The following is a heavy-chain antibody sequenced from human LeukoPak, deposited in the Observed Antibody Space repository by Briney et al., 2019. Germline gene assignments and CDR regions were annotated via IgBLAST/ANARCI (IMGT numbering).Heavy chain of an antibody. V-gene: IGHV4-39*07. Sequence: SETLSLTCTVSGVSITSRNYYWGWIRQPPGKGLEWIGKFDHSARTYYNPSLKSRVTISIDTSKNQFSLKLSSVTAADTAVYYCARCDTYCSTTSCYSPAYGLDVWGQGTTVTVSS. CDR3: ARCDTYCSTTSCYSPAYGLDV. CDR2: FDHSART. J-gene: IGHJ6*02. D-gene: IGHD2-2*01. CDR1: GVSITSRNYY.